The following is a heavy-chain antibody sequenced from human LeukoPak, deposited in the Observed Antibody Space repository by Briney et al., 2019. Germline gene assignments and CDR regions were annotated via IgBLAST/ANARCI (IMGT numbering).Heavy chain of an antibody. V-gene: IGHV3-21*01. Sequence: GGSLRLSCAASGFTFSSYSMNWVRQAPGKGLEWVSSISSSSSYIYYADSVRGRFTISRDNAKNSLYLQMNSLRAEDTAVYYCARESGKMTTVVTPLGYWGQGTLVTVSS. D-gene: IGHD4-23*01. CDR2: ISSSSSYI. CDR1: GFTFSSYS. CDR3: ARESGKMTTVVTPLGY. J-gene: IGHJ4*02.